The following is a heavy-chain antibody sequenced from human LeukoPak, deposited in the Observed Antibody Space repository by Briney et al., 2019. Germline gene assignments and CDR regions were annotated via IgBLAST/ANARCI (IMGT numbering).Heavy chain of an antibody. CDR1: GFTFSSYS. CDR3: TRYCSSSPCYGGFDY. D-gene: IGHD2-2*01. Sequence: PGGSLRLSCAASGFTFSSYSMNWVRQAPGKGLEWISYISSGSDSIYYADSVKGRFTISRDEAKNSLYLQMNSLRAEDTAVYYCTRYCSSSPCYGGFDYWGQGTLVTVSS. J-gene: IGHJ4*02. V-gene: IGHV3-48*01. CDR2: ISSGSDSI.